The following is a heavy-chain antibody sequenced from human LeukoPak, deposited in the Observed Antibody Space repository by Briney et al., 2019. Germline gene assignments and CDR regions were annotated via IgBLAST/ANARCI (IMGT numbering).Heavy chain of an antibody. J-gene: IGHJ4*02. D-gene: IGHD3-3*01. CDR2: IYTGSST. V-gene: IGHV3-53*01. Sequence: PGGSLRLSCAASRFTVSSSYMSWVRQAPGKGLEWVSVIYTGSSTYYADSVKGRFTISRDNSKNTLYLQMNSLRAEDTAVYYCAKGGDFWSGYPPTPYFDYWGQGTLVTVSS. CDR1: RFTVSSSY. CDR3: AKGGDFWSGYPPTPYFDY.